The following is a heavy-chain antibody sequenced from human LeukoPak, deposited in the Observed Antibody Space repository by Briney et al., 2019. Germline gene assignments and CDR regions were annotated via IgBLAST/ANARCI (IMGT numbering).Heavy chain of an antibody. CDR2: MNPNSGNT. CDR3: ARGLNGDYSDAFDI. CDR1: GYTFTSYD. D-gene: IGHD4-17*01. J-gene: IGHJ3*02. V-gene: IGHV1-8*01. Sequence: ASVKVSCKASGYTFTSYDINWVRQATGQGLEWMGWMNPNSGNTGYAQKFQGRVTMTRNTSISTAYMELSSLRSEDTAVYYCARGLNGDYSDAFDIWGQGTMVTVSS.